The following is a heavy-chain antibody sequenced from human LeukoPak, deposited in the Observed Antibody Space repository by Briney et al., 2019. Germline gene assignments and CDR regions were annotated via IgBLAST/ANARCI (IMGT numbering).Heavy chain of an antibody. D-gene: IGHD2-2*02. CDR1: GFTFSSYA. Sequence: GGSLRLSCAASGFTFSSYAMSWVRQAPGKGLEWVSAISGSGGSTYYADSVKGRFTISRDNSKNTLYLQMNSLRAEDTAVYYCARWVGYCSSTSCYMGYYYYYYMDVWGKGTAVTVSS. CDR3: ARWVGYCSSTSCYMGYYYYYYMDV. V-gene: IGHV3-23*01. CDR2: ISGSGGST. J-gene: IGHJ6*03.